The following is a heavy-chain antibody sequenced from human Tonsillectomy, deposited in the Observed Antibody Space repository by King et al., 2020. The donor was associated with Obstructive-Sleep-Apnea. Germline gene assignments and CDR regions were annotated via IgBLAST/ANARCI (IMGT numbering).Heavy chain of an antibody. D-gene: IGHD3-10*01. CDR3: AKALRGPMVRGVPSMIDC. V-gene: IGHV3-23*04. Sequence: VQLVESGGGLVQPGGSLRLSCAASGFTFSTYAMSWVRQAPGKGLEWVSAISGSGGSTYYEDSVKGRFTISRDNSKNTLYLQMNSLRAEDTAVYYCAKALRGPMVRGVPSMIDCWGQGTLVTVSS. CDR1: GFTFSTYA. CDR2: ISGSGGST. J-gene: IGHJ4*02.